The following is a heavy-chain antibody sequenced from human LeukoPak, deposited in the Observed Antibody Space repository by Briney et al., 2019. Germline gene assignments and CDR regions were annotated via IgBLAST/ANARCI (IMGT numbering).Heavy chain of an antibody. D-gene: IGHD6-19*01. Sequence: GGSLRLSCAASGFTFSSHAMHWVRQAPGKGLEYVSAISSNGGSTYYANSVKGRFTISRDNSKNTLYLQMGSLRAEDMAVYYCARSNSSGWYFDYWGQGTLVTVSS. J-gene: IGHJ4*02. V-gene: IGHV3-64*01. CDR1: GFTFSSHA. CDR3: ARSNSSGWYFDY. CDR2: ISSNGGST.